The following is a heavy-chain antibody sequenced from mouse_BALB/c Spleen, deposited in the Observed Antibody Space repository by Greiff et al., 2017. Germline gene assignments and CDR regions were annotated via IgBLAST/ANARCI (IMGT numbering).Heavy chain of an antibody. CDR1: GYSITSDYA. V-gene: IGHV3-2*02. CDR2: ISYSGST. J-gene: IGHJ2*01. CDR3: ARRGVYYFDY. Sequence: EVKLVESGPGLVKPSQSLSLTCTVTGYSITSDYAWNWIRQFPGNKLEWMGYISYSGSTSYNPSLKSRISITRDTSKNQFFLQLNSVTTEDTATYYCARRGVYYFDYWGQGTTLTVSS.